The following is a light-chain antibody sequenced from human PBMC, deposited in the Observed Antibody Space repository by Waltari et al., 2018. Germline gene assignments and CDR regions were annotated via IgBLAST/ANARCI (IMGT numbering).Light chain of an antibody. CDR1: QSISKW. CDR2: KAS. J-gene: IGKJ4*01. Sequence: EIQMNPFRSTLSASVGDRVTIICRTSQSISKWLAWYQQKPGKAPKLLIYKASTLESGVPSRFSGSGSGTEFTLTISSLQPDDFATYYCQQYNSYSLLTFGGGTKVEIK. CDR3: QQYNSYSLLT. V-gene: IGKV1-5*03.